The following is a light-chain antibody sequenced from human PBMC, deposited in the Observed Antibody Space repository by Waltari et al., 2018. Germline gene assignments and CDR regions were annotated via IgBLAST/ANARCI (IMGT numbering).Light chain of an antibody. CDR1: QSISNF. J-gene: IGKJ2*01. CDR2: DAS. V-gene: IGKV3-11*01. CDR3: QQRNGWPPMYT. Sequence: EIVLTQSPATLSLSPGERVTLSCRASQSISNFLAWYQQRPGQAPRLLMYDASKRAIGIPARFSGSGSGTDFTLTISSLEPEDSGIYYCQQRNGWPPMYTLGQGTKLEIK.